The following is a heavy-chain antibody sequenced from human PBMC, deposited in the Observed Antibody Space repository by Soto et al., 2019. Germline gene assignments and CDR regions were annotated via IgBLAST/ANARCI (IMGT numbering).Heavy chain of an antibody. D-gene: IGHD1-1*01. Sequence: QVQLEQSGAEVKKPGSSVKLSCKASGGTFRNSAISWVRQAPGQGLEWMGGIMPIFRTPDYAQKFQGRVTITADESTNTAYMELSGLRSDDTAVYYCARDNDRPQLGGNYYYILAVWGHGTTVTVSS. CDR1: GGTFRNSA. V-gene: IGHV1-69*12. CDR3: ARDNDRPQLGGNYYYILAV. CDR2: IMPIFRTP. J-gene: IGHJ6*02.